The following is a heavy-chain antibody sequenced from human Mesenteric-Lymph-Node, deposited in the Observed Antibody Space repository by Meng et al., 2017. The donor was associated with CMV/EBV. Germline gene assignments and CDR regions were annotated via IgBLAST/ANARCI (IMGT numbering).Heavy chain of an antibody. Sequence: GESLKISCAASGFTFSSRAMSWVRQVPGKGLEWVSTISGSGDRTYYTDSLRGRFTISRDNSKNTLYLHMNNLRGEDTALYYCARGQEMDVWGQGTTVTVSS. CDR1: GFTFSSRA. J-gene: IGHJ6*02. CDR2: ISGSGDRT. CDR3: ARGQEMDV. V-gene: IGHV3-23*01.